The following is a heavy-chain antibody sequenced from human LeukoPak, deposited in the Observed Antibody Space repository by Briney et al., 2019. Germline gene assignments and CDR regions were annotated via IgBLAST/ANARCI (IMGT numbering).Heavy chain of an antibody. J-gene: IGHJ4*02. Sequence: SETLSLTCTVSGGSISSYYWSWIRQPPGKGLEWIGYIYYSGSTNYNPSLKSRVTISVDTSKNQFSLKLSSVTAADTAVYYCARTVRITMVRGVDYLFDYWGQGTLVTVSS. CDR3: ARTVRITMVRGVDYLFDY. CDR1: GGSISSYY. D-gene: IGHD3-10*01. V-gene: IGHV4-59*01. CDR2: IYYSGST.